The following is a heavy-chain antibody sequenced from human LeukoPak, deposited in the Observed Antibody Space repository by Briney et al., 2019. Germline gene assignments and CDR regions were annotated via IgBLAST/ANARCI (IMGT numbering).Heavy chain of an antibody. D-gene: IGHD3-10*01. CDR2: ISGSSSST. V-gene: IGHV3-23*01. CDR3: AKRGVVIRVVLVGFHKEAYYFDS. J-gene: IGHJ4*02. Sequence: GGSLRLSCAASGITLSNYGMSWVRQAPGKGLEWVAGISGSSSSTNYADSVKGRFSISRDNPKNTLYLQMNSLRAEYTAVYFCAKRGVVIRVVLVGFHKEAYYFDSWGQGALVTVSS. CDR1: GITLSNYG.